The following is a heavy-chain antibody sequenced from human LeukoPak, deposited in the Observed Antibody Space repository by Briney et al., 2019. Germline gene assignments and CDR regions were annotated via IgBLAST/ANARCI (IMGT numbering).Heavy chain of an antibody. CDR1: GGTFSSYA. Sequence: SVKVSCKASGGTFSSYAISWVRQAPGQGLEWMGGIIPTFGTANYAQKFQGRVTITTDESTSTAYMELSSLRSEDTAVYYCARDRIAARGFDYWGQGTLVTVSS. CDR3: ARDRIAARGFDY. D-gene: IGHD6-6*01. J-gene: IGHJ4*02. V-gene: IGHV1-69*05. CDR2: IIPTFGTA.